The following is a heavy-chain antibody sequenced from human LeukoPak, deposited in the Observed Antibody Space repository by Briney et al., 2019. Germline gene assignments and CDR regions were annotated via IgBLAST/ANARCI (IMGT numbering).Heavy chain of an antibody. Sequence: PGGSLRLSCAASGFTFSSYWMHWVRQAPGKGLVWVSRINSDGSSTSYADSVKGRFTISRDNAKNSLYLQMNGLRAEDTAVYYCARDLGDRWGLWGSYRYPLDHWGQGTPVTVSS. V-gene: IGHV3-74*01. CDR3: ARDLGDRWGLWGSYRYPLDH. D-gene: IGHD3-16*02. CDR2: INSDGSST. J-gene: IGHJ4*02. CDR1: GFTFSSYW.